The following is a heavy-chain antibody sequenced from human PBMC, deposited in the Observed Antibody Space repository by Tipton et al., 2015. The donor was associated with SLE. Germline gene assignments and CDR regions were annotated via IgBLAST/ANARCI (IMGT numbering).Heavy chain of an antibody. Sequence: SLRLSCVVSGFTFTNGWMSWVRQAPGKGLEWVGRIKTKTDGGTIDYAAPVKGRFTISRDESKNMLYLQMNSLKTEDTAVYYCTTDPRMVGARNYFDYWGQGTQVTVSS. CDR3: TTDPRMVGARNYFDY. D-gene: IGHD1-26*01. CDR2: IKTKTDGGTI. J-gene: IGHJ4*02. V-gene: IGHV3-15*01. CDR1: GFTFTNGW.